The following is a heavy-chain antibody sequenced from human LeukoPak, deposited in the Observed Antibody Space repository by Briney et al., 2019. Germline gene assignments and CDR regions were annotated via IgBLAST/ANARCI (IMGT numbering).Heavy chain of an antibody. CDR3: ARRAVGNSYYYSMDV. V-gene: IGHV1-8*03. D-gene: IGHD6-19*01. CDR2: MNPNSGNT. CDR1: GYTFISYD. Sequence: ASVKVSCKASGYTFISYDINWVRQVTGQGLEWMGWMNPNSGNTGYAQKFQGRVTITRNTSISAAFMELSSLRSEDTAVYYCARRAVGNSYYYSMDVWGKGTTVTVSS. J-gene: IGHJ6*03.